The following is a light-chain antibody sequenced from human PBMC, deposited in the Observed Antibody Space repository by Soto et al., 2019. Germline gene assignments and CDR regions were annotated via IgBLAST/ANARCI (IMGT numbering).Light chain of an antibody. J-gene: IGKJ4*01. CDR2: GAS. CDR1: QSVSSTY. V-gene: IGKV3-20*01. Sequence: EFELTQSPGTLSLSPGERATLSCRASQSVSSTYLAWYQQKPGQAPRLLIYGASSRATGIPDRFSGSGSGTDFTLTISSLQPEDFATYYCLQDYNYPLTFGGGTKVDIK. CDR3: LQDYNYPLT.